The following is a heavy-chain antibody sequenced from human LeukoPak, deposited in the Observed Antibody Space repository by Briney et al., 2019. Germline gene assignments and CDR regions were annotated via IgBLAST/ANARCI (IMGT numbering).Heavy chain of an antibody. CDR3: ATDFGTKAAARFFFDY. D-gene: IGHD2-2*01. CDR1: GFTFSSYA. J-gene: IGHJ4*02. Sequence: GGSLRLSCAASGFTFSSYAMYWVRQAPGKGLEWVAFIRYDGSNEYYADSVKGRFTISKDNSKATLYLQMNSLRAEDTAVYYCATDFGTKAAARFFFDYWGQGTLVTVSS. CDR2: IRYDGSNE. V-gene: IGHV3-30*02.